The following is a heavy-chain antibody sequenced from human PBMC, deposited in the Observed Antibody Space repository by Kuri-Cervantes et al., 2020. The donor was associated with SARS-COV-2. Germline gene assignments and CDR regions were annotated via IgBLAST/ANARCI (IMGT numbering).Heavy chain of an antibody. D-gene: IGHD1-1*01. CDR3: ARVVGVQENWFDP. CDR2: IIPIFGTA. Sequence: SVKVSCKASGGTFSSYAISWVRRAPGQGLEWMGGIIPIFGTANYAQKFQGRVTITADESTSTAYMELSSLRSEDTAVYYCARVVGVQENWFDPWGQGTLVTVSS. J-gene: IGHJ5*02. CDR1: GGTFSSYA. V-gene: IGHV1-69*13.